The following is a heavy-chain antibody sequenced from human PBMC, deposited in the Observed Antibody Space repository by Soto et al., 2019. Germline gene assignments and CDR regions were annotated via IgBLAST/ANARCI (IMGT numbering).Heavy chain of an antibody. CDR1: GFIFRSYT. CDR2: ISDSGVGT. CDR3: ANEGAYYYDRPGFRH. V-gene: IGHV3-23*01. D-gene: IGHD3-22*01. J-gene: IGHJ4*02. Sequence: EVQLLESGGGLGQPGGSLRLSCAVSGFIFRSYTMSWVRQAPGKGLEWVSGISDSGVGTYYADSVKGRFTISRDNSKNTLHLHMNSLRVEDTAVYYCANEGAYYYDRPGFRHWGQGTLVIVSS.